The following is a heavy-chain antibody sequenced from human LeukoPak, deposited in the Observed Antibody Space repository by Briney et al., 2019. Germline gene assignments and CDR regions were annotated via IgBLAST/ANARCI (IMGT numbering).Heavy chain of an antibody. J-gene: IGHJ6*03. CDR1: GGSFSGYY. CDR3: ARVLRGDYYYMDV. V-gene: IGHV4-34*01. Sequence: SETLSLTCAVYGGSFSGYYWSWIRQPPGKGLEWIGEINHSGSTNYNPSLKSRVTISVDMSKNEFSLKVRSVTAADTAVYYCARVLRGDYYYMDVWGKGTTVTISS. CDR2: INHSGST. D-gene: IGHD3-10*01.